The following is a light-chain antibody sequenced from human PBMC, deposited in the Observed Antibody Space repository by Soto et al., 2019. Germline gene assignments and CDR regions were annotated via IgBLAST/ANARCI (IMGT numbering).Light chain of an antibody. CDR3: QQSYSTPRT. V-gene: IGKV1-39*01. CDR2: AAS. J-gene: IGKJ1*01. CDR1: QSISNY. Sequence: DIQMTQSPSSLSASVGDRVTITCRASQSISNYLNWYQQKPGKAPKLLMYAASSLQSGVPSRFSGSRSGTDFTLTISSLQPEDFATYYFQQSYSTPRTFGQGTKVQIK.